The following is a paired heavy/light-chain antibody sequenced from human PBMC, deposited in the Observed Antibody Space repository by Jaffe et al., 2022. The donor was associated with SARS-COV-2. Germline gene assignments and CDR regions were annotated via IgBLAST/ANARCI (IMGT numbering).Heavy chain of an antibody. Sequence: EVQLVESGGGLVQPGGSLRLSCSASGFTFSSYAMHWVRQAPGKGLEYVSAISSNGGSTYYADSVKGRFTISRDNSKNTLYLQMSSLRAEDTAVYYCVRGGTAVAGTGLDYWGQGTLVTVSS. CDR3: VRGGTAVAGTGLDY. J-gene: IGHJ4*02. CDR2: ISSNGGST. CDR1: GFTFSSYA. V-gene: IGHV3-64D*09. D-gene: IGHD6-19*01.
Light chain of an antibody. CDR2: DVS. V-gene: IGLV2-14*01. J-gene: IGLJ1*01. Sequence: QSALTQPASVSGSPGQSITISCTGTSSDVGGYNYVSWYQQHPGKAPKLMIYDVSNRPSGVSNRFSGSKSGNTASLTISGLQAEDEADYYCSSYTSSSTPYVFGTGTKVTVL. CDR1: SSDVGGYNY. CDR3: SSYTSSSTPYV.